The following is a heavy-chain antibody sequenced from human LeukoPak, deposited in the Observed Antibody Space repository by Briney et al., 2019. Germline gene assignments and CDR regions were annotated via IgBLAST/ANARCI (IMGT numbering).Heavy chain of an antibody. CDR2: ISGSGGST. V-gene: IGHV3-23*01. Sequence: AGGSLRLSCAASGFTFRSYAMSWVRQAPGKGLQWVSAISGSGGSTFYADSVKGRFTISRDTSKNTLYLQMNSLRAEDTAVYYCAKTRGNSFYYYAMDVWGQGTTVTVSS. J-gene: IGHJ6*02. CDR1: GFTFRSYA. CDR3: AKTRGNSFYYYAMDV. D-gene: IGHD4-23*01.